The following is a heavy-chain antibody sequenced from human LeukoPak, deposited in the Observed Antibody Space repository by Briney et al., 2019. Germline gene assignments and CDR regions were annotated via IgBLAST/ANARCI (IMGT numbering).Heavy chain of an antibody. V-gene: IGHV4-34*01. CDR2: INHSGST. Sequence: SETLSLTCAVYGGSFSGYYWSWICQPPGKGLEWIGEINHSGSTNYNPSLKSRVTISVDTSKNQFSLKLSSVTAADTAVYYCARASHCSGGSCSFFSWFDPWGQGTLVTVSS. D-gene: IGHD2-15*01. J-gene: IGHJ5*02. CDR1: GGSFSGYY. CDR3: ARASHCSGGSCSFFSWFDP.